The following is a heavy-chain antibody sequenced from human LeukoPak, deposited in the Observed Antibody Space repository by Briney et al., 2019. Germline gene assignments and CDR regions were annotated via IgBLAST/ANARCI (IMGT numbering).Heavy chain of an antibody. CDR3: ARVVGANNRGFDY. Sequence: PGGSLRLSCAASGFTFSSYGMSWVRQAPGKWLEWVSAISGSGGSTYYADSVKGRFTISRDNSKNTLYLQMNSLRAEDTAVYYCARVVGANNRGFDYWGQGTLVTVSS. CDR2: ISGSGGST. J-gene: IGHJ4*02. D-gene: IGHD1-26*01. V-gene: IGHV3-23*01. CDR1: GFTFSSYG.